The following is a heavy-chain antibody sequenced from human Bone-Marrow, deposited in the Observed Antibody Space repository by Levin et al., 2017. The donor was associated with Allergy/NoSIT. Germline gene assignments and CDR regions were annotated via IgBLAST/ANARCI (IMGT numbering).Heavy chain of an antibody. Sequence: ASVKVSCKASGYTFTTHTMHWVRQAPGQRLEWMGWINPYTGHTKYSRKFQGRATITRDTSATTAYMELSSLRFEDTAVYYCARGQCSSGSCYAGSVVWFDPWGQGTLVTVSS. V-gene: IGHV1-3*01. CDR1: GYTFTTHT. CDR2: INPYTGHT. J-gene: IGHJ5*02. D-gene: IGHD2-2*01. CDR3: ARGQCSSGSCYAGSVVWFDP.